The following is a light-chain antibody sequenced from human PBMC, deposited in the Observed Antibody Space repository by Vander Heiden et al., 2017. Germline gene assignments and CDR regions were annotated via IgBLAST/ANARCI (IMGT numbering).Light chain of an antibody. CDR1: SNDVGGYNY. V-gene: IGLV2-8*01. CDR2: EVS. J-gene: IGLJ3*02. Sequence: QSALTQPPSASGSPGQSVTISCTGTSNDVGGYNYVSWYQQHPGKAPQLMIYEVSKRPSGVPDRFSGSKSGNTASLTVSGLQAEDEADYYCSSYAGSNNWVFGGGTKLTVL. CDR3: SSYAGSNNWV.